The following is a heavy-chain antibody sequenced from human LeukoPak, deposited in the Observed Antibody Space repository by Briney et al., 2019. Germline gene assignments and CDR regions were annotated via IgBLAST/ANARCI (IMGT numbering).Heavy chain of an antibody. J-gene: IGHJ4*02. Sequence: PGGSLRLSCAASGFTFSSYSMNWVRQAPGKGLEWVSSISSSSSYIYYADSVKGRFTISRDNAKNSLYLQMNSLRAEDTAVYYCARGAPVRLNYGDYSGYWGQGTLVTVSS. CDR1: GFTFSSYS. D-gene: IGHD4-17*01. V-gene: IGHV3-21*01. CDR2: ISSSSSYI. CDR3: ARGAPVRLNYGDYSGY.